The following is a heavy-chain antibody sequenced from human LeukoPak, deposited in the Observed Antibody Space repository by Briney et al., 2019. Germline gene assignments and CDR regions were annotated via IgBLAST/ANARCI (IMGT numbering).Heavy chain of an antibody. D-gene: IGHD6-13*01. Sequence: PSETLSLTCTVSGGSISSSSYYWGWIRQPPGKGLEWIGSIYNSGSTYNNPSLKSRVTTSVDTSKNQFSLKLSSVTAADTAVYYCARQGSSIFDAFDIWGQGTMVTVSS. J-gene: IGHJ3*02. CDR3: ARQGSSIFDAFDI. V-gene: IGHV4-39*01. CDR1: GGSISSSSYY. CDR2: IYNSGST.